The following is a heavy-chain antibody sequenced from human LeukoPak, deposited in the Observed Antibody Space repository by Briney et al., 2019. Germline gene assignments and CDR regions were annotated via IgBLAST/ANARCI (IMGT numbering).Heavy chain of an antibody. CDR3: ARDRGTWNDDGFDY. J-gene: IGHJ4*02. D-gene: IGHD1-1*01. CDR2: IYYSGNT. Sequence: SETLSLTCTVSGVSISSSNSYWGWIRQPPGKGLEWIGSIYYSGNTYYNASLKSQVSISIDTSKNQFSLKLSSVTAADTAVYYCARDRGTWNDDGFDYWGQGTLVTVSS. CDR1: GVSISSSNSY. V-gene: IGHV4-39*07.